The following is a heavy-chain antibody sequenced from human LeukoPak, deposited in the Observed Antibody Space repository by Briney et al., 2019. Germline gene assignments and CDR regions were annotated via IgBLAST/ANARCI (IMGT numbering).Heavy chain of an antibody. CDR1: GFTFDDYA. CDR2: ISWNSGSI. CDR3: ANEAHRHLDLHN. J-gene: IGHJ4*02. V-gene: IGHV3-9*01. Sequence: GGSLRLSCAASGFTFDDYAMHWVRQAPGKGLEWVSGISWNSGSIGYADSVKGRFTITRDNAKNTLHLQMNSLRADDTALYFCANEAHRHLDLHNWGQGTLVTVSA.